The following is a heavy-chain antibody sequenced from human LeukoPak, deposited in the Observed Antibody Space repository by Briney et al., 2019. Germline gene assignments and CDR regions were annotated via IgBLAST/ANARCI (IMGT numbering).Heavy chain of an antibody. J-gene: IGHJ6*02. V-gene: IGHV1-18*01. CDR2: ISAYNGNT. CDR3: ARINLPYASYYYYGMDV. D-gene: IGHD3-16*01. CDR1: GYTFTSYG. Sequence: TVNLSCKASGYTFTSYGISGVRQAPGQGLEWIVWISAYNGNTNYAQKLQGRVTMTTDTSTSTAYMELRSLRSDDTAVYYCARINLPYASYYYYGMDVWGQGTTVTVSS.